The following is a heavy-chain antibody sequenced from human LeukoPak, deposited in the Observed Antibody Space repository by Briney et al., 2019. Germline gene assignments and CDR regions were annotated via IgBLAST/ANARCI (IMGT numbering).Heavy chain of an antibody. D-gene: IGHD2/OR15-2a*01. CDR1: GYTFTSYG. Sequence: ASVKVSCKASGYTFTSYGISWVRQATGQGLEWMGWMNPNSGNTGYAQKFQGRVTMTRNTSISTAYMELSSLRSEDTAVYYCARGDIVILHGFDPWGQGTLVTVSS. V-gene: IGHV1-8*02. CDR3: ARGDIVILHGFDP. J-gene: IGHJ5*02. CDR2: MNPNSGNT.